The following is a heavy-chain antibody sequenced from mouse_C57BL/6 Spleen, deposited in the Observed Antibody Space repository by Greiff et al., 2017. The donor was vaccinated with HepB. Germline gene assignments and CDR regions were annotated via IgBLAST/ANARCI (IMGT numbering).Heavy chain of an antibody. D-gene: IGHD2-5*01. Sequence: VQLQQSGPELVKPGASVKISCKASGYAFSSSWMNWVKQRPGKGLEWIGRIYPGDGDTNYNGKFKGKATLTADKSSSTAYMQLSSLTSEDSAVYFWAREGSNYYFDYWGQGTTLTVSS. CDR3: AREGSNYYFDY. V-gene: IGHV1-82*01. J-gene: IGHJ2*01. CDR2: IYPGDGDT. CDR1: GYAFSSSW.